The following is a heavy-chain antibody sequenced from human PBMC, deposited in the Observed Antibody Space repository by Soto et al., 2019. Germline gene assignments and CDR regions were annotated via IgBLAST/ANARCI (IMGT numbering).Heavy chain of an antibody. J-gene: IGHJ4*02. V-gene: IGHV1-18*01. CDR1: GYTFTSYG. CDR3: ARDVTPPDY. Sequence: QVQLVQSGAEVKKPGASVKVPCKASGYTFTSYGFSWVRQAPGQGLEWMGWISAYNGNTNYAQKVQGRVTMTTDTATSTAYIELRSLRSDDTTVYYCARDVTPPDYWGQGTLVTVSS. CDR2: ISAYNGNT.